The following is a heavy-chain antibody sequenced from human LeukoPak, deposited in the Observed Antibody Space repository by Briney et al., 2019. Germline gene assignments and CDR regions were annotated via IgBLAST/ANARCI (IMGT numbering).Heavy chain of an antibody. D-gene: IGHD3-16*01. J-gene: IGHJ3*02. CDR2: ISYDGSNK. V-gene: IGHV3-30-3*01. CDR1: GFTFSNYA. CDR3: TKGQLWASGRAFDI. Sequence: GRSLRLSCAASGFTFSNYAMHWVRQAPGKGLEWVAVISYDGSNKYYAATVKGRFTTSRDNSKNTLYLQMNNLRPEDTAVYYCTKGQLWASGRAFDIWGQGTMVTVSS.